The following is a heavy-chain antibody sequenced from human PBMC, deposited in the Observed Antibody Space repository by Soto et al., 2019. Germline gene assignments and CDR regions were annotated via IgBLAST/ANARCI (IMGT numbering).Heavy chain of an antibody. CDR2: IKQDGSEK. CDR3: ARDPNIVLVPAALRSYYYYYGMDV. CDR1: GCTFSSYG. Sequence: VGSQRVSWAASGCTFSSYGVHLVRQDPGKVLEWVANIKQDGSEKYYVDSVKGRFTISSDNAKNSLYMQINSLRAEDTAVNYCARDPNIVLVPAALRSYYYYYGMDVWGQGTTVTVSS. D-gene: IGHD2-2*01. V-gene: IGHV3-7*01. J-gene: IGHJ6*02.